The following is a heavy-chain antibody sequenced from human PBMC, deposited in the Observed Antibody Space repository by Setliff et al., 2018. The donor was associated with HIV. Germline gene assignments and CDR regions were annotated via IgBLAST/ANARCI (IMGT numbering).Heavy chain of an antibody. Sequence: ASVKVSCKTSGYTFTGYYVHWVRQAPGQGLEWMGRISPNNFNTQYAKNFQGRVTMTWDTSTSTGYMEVYRLRSDDTAVYFCARSCRSSGYCHFDYWGQGTLVTVSS. D-gene: IGHD3-22*01. CDR3: ARSCRSSGYCHFDY. CDR2: ISPNNFNT. J-gene: IGHJ4*02. V-gene: IGHV1-2*06. CDR1: GYTFTGYY.